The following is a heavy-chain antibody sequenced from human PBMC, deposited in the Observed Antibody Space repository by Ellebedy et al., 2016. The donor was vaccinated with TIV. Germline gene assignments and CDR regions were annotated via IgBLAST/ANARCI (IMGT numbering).Heavy chain of an antibody. CDR1: GFPFSSYA. CDR3: AKGWLGAGAGTDFDY. D-gene: IGHD6-13*01. J-gene: IGHJ4*02. V-gene: IGHV3-23*01. Sequence: GESLKISXAASGFPFSSYAMSWVRQPPGKGLEWVSSISDSGGNTYYADSVRGRFTFSRENSKNTLYLQMNSLRAEDTAVYYCAKGWLGAGAGTDFDYWGRGTLVTVSS. CDR2: ISDSGGNT.